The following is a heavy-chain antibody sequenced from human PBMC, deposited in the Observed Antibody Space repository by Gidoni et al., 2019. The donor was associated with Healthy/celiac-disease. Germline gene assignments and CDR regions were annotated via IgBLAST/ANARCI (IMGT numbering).Heavy chain of an antibody. Sequence: QVQLVESGGGVVQLGRSLRLSCAAPGFTFSSYAKPWVRQAPGKGLEWVAVIAYDGSNKYYADSVKGRFTTSRDISKNSLYLQMNSLRAEDTAVYYCARDLPGPRIAAPPGYWGQGTLVTVSS. D-gene: IGHD6-6*01. V-gene: IGHV3-30-3*01. CDR1: GFTFSSYA. J-gene: IGHJ4*02. CDR3: ARDLPGPRIAAPPGY. CDR2: IAYDGSNK.